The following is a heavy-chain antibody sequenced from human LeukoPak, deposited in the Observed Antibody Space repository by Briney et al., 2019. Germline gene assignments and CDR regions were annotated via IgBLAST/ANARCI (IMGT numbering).Heavy chain of an antibody. CDR3: AREGGDWGEGYFDY. D-gene: IGHD3-16*01. Sequence: GGSLRLSCAASGFTFSDYYMSWIRQVPGKGLEWVSYISDSGSTIYYADSVKGRFTISRDNAKNSLYLQMNRLRAEDTAVFYFAREGGDWGEGYFDYWGQGTLVTVSS. V-gene: IGHV3-11*01. J-gene: IGHJ4*02. CDR1: GFTFSDYY. CDR2: ISDSGSTI.